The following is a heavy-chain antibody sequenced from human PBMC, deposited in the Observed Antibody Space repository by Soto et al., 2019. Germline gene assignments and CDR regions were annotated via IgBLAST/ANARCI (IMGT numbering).Heavy chain of an antibody. CDR2: ISGDSGAI. CDR1: GFTFSTSS. V-gene: IGHV3-23*01. D-gene: IGHD3-16*01. CDR3: ARGGRFTFGFDY. J-gene: IGHJ4*02. Sequence: EVHLLESGGGLVQPGGSLRLSCAASGFTFSTSSMSWVRQAPGKGLEWVAAISGDSGAIYYADSVKGRFTISRDNSRDTLYLQMNSLRAEDTALYFCARGGRFTFGFDYWGKGTLISVSS.